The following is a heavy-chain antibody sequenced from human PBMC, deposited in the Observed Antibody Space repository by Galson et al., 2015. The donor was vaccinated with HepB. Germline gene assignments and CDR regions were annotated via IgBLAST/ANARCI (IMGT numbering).Heavy chain of an antibody. CDR1: GYTFTSYA. Sequence: SVKVSCKASGYTFTSYAMHWVRQAPGQRLEWMGWINAGNGKTKYSQKFQGRVTITRDTSASPAYMELSSLRSEDTAVYYCARDRITMVRGIINWFDPWGQGTLVTVSS. CDR2: INAGNGKT. V-gene: IGHV1-3*01. J-gene: IGHJ5*02. D-gene: IGHD3-10*01. CDR3: ARDRITMVRGIINWFDP.